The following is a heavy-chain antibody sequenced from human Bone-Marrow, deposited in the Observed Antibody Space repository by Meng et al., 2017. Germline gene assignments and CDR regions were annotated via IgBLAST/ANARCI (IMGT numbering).Heavy chain of an antibody. J-gene: IGHJ3*02. D-gene: IGHD3-10*01. CDR1: GFTFDDYG. V-gene: IGHV3-20*04. CDR3: AKDRSQYGSGSYDAFDI. CDR2: INWNGGST. Sequence: GESLMISCAASGFTFDDYGMSWVRQAPGKGLEWVSGINWNGGSTGYADSVKGRFTISRDTSKNTLYLQMNSLRAEDTRVYYCAKDRSQYGSGSYDAFDIWGQGTMVTVSS.